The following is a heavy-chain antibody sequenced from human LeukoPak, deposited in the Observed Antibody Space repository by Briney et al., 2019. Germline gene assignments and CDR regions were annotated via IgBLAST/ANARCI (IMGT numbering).Heavy chain of an antibody. CDR3: ARENGFYGGNLERGYNWFDP. D-gene: IGHD4-23*01. V-gene: IGHV4-39*02. CDR1: GGSISSNNYF. J-gene: IGHJ5*02. CDR2: IFYSGST. Sequence: PSETLSLTCTVSGGSISSNNYFWGWIRQPPGKGPEWIGSIFYSGSTYYNPSLKSRVTLSVDTSRNQFSLKLNSVTAADTAVYYCARENGFYGGNLERGYNWFDPWGQGTLVTVSS.